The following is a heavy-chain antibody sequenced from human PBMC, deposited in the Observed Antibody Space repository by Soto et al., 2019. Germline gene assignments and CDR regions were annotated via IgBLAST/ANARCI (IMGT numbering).Heavy chain of an antibody. CDR2: ILPVFGTA. D-gene: IGHD4-17*01. V-gene: IGHV1-69*14. CDR1: GGTFSTSS. Sequence: VHLVQSGAEVKKPGSSVKVSCKASGGTFSTSSLNWLRQAPGQRPEWMGTILPVFGTADYAQKFRDRVTSTAAKATNTADREPRSLFSEDAAVYHGARGHEYGGNSDAVDIWGQGTVVTVSS. J-gene: IGHJ3*02. CDR3: ARGHEYGGNSDAVDI.